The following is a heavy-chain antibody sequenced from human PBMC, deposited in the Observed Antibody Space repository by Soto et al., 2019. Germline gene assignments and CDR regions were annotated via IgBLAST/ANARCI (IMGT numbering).Heavy chain of an antibody. CDR2: IWYDGSNK. CDR3: ARAALAVAGTNYYYGMDV. J-gene: IGHJ6*02. Sequence: PGGSLRLSCAASGFTFSSYGMHWVRQAPGKGLEWVAVIWYDGSNKYYADSVKGRFTISRDNSKNTLYLQMNSLRAEDTAVYYCARAALAVAGTNYYYGMDVWGQGTTVTVSS. CDR1: GFTFSSYG. V-gene: IGHV3-33*01. D-gene: IGHD6-19*01.